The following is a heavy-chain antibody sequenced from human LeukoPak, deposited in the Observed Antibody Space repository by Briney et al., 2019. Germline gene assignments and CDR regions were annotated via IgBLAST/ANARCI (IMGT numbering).Heavy chain of an antibody. CDR1: GFTFSSYA. CDR3: AKSYFWSGYYPPNWFDP. D-gene: IGHD3-3*01. Sequence: PGGSLRLSCAASGFTFSSYAMSWVRQAPGKGLEWVSTISGSGSNTYYADSVKGRFTISRDNSKNTLYLQMNSLRAEDTAVYYRAKSYFWSGYYPPNWFDPWGQGTLVTVSS. CDR2: ISGSGSNT. J-gene: IGHJ5*02. V-gene: IGHV3-23*01.